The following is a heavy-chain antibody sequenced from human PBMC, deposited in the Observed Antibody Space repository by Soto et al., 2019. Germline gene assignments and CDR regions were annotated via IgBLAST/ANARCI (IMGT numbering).Heavy chain of an antibody. V-gene: IGHV3-23*01. CDR2: ISGSGGST. CDR1: GFTFSSYA. Sequence: GGSLRLSCAASGFTFSSYAMSWVRQAPGKGLEWVSAISGSGGSTYYADSVKGRFTISRDNSKNTLYLQMNSLRAEDTAVYYCATNGAGTVAGYFDYWGQGTLVTVSS. J-gene: IGHJ4*02. CDR3: ATNGAGTVAGYFDY. D-gene: IGHD6-19*01.